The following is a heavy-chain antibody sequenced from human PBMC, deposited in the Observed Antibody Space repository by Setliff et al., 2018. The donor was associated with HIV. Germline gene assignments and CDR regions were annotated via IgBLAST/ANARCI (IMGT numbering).Heavy chain of an antibody. CDR1: GFSFSSYS. Sequence: KPGGSLRLSCAASGFSFSSYSMNWVRQAPGKGLEWVSSISSGTTIYYADSVKGRFTISRDNAKNSLYLQMNSLRAEDTAVYYCARPNYYDSSGSFDYWGQGTLVTVSS. D-gene: IGHD3-22*01. J-gene: IGHJ4*02. CDR3: ARPNYYDSSGSFDY. CDR2: ISSGTTI. V-gene: IGHV3-21*06.